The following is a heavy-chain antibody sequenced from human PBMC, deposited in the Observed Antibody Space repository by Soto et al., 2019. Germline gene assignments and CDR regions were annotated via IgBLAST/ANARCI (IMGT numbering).Heavy chain of an antibody. J-gene: IGHJ5*02. CDR2: INAGNGNT. V-gene: IGHV1-3*01. CDR3: ARDPSITMVRGWNWFDP. Sequence: VSVKVSCKASGYTFTSYAMHWVRQAPGQRLEWMGWINAGNGNTKYSQKFQGRVTITRDTSASTAYMELSSLRSEDTAVYYCARDPSITMVRGWNWFDPWGQGTLVTVSS. CDR1: GYTFTSYA. D-gene: IGHD3-10*01.